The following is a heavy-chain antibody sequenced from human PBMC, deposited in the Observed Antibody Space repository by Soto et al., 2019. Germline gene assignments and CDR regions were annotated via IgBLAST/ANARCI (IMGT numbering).Heavy chain of an antibody. CDR2: ISGSAGTT. CDR3: ARVGYGSENYYKLDY. D-gene: IGHD3-10*01. V-gene: IGHV3-48*03. CDR1: GFTFSNYE. Sequence: GGSLRLSCAASGFTFSNYEMNWVRQAPGKGLEWVSSISGSAGTTYYADTVKGRFTISRDNAKNSLYLQMNSLRAEDTAVYYCARVGYGSENYYKLDYWGQGTLVTVSS. J-gene: IGHJ4*02.